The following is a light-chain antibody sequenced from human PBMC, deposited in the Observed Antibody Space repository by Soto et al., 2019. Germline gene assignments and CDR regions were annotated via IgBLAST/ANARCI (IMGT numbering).Light chain of an antibody. V-gene: IGKV1-12*01. J-gene: IGKJ4*01. CDR2: AAS. CDR1: QGITSW. Sequence: DIQMTQSPSSVSASVGDRVTITCRASQGITSWLAWYQQKPGRAPKLLIYAASSLQSGVPSRFSGSGYGTDFTLTINSLQPEDIDTYYWQQTSSLPLTFVGGTMVEIK. CDR3: QQTSSLPLT.